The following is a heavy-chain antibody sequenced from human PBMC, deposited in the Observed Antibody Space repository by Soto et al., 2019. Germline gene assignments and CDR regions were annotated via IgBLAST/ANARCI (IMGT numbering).Heavy chain of an antibody. CDR3: VTDVGRHPEGH. CDR1: GFTFSSYW. Sequence: EEQVVESGGGLVQPGGSLRLSCAASGFTFSSYWMHWVRQVPGKGLLWVSRINSDGSITNYADSVKGRFTISRDNAKNTLYLQMNSLRAEDTAVYYCVTDVGRHPEGHWGQGTLVTVSS. J-gene: IGHJ4*02. V-gene: IGHV3-74*01. D-gene: IGHD1-26*01. CDR2: INSDGSIT.